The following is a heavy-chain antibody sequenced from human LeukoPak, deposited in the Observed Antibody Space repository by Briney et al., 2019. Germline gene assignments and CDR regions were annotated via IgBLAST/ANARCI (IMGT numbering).Heavy chain of an antibody. CDR1: GGSISSYY. V-gene: IGHV4-4*07. CDR2: IYTSGST. Sequence: SETLSLTCTVSGGSISSYYWSWIRQPAGKGLEWIGRIYTSGSTNYNASLKSRVSMSVDTSKNQFSLKLSSVTAADTAVFYCARENSGSYREFNYWGQGTLVTVSS. J-gene: IGHJ4*02. D-gene: IGHD1-26*01. CDR3: ARENSGSYREFNY.